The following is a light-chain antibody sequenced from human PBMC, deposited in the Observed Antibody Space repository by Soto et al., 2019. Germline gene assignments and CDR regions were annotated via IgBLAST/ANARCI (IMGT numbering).Light chain of an antibody. CDR2: EVT. CDR3: SSYTSSTDYV. Sequence: QSALTQPASVSGSPGQSITISCTGTTSDFGFYNYVSWYQHHPGKAPKLLIYEVTNRHSGVSNRFSGSKSGKTASLTISGLQAEDEADYYCSSYTSSTDYVFGTGTRSPS. J-gene: IGLJ1*01. CDR1: TSDFGFYNY. V-gene: IGLV2-14*01.